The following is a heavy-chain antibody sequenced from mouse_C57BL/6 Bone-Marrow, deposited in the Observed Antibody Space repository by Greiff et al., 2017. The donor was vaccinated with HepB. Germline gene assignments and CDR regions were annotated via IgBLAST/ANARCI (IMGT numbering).Heavy chain of an antibody. CDR3: TTTVVAPYAMDY. J-gene: IGHJ4*01. Sequence: EVQLVESGAELVRPGASVKLSCTASGFNIKDDYMHWVKQRPEQGLEWIGWIDPENGDTEYASKFQGKATITADTSSNTAYLQLSSLTSEDTAVYYCTTTVVAPYAMDYWGQGTSVTVSS. V-gene: IGHV14-4*01. CDR2: IDPENGDT. D-gene: IGHD1-1*01. CDR1: GFNIKDDY.